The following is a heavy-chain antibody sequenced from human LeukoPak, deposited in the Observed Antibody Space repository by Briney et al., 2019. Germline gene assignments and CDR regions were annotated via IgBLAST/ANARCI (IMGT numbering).Heavy chain of an antibody. CDR1: GYNFARDW. CDR2: IFPDDSDT. J-gene: IGHJ5*02. Sequence: GESLKISCKGSGYNFARDWIGWVRQMPGKGLEWMGIIFPDDSDTIYSPSFQGQVTISADKSISTAYLQWSSLKASDTAMYYCARQCYYDSSGPNWFDPWGQGTLVTVSS. D-gene: IGHD3-22*01. V-gene: IGHV5-51*01. CDR3: ARQCYYDSSGPNWFDP.